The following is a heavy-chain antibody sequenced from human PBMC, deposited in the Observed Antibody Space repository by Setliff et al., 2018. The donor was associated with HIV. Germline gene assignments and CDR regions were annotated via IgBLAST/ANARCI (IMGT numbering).Heavy chain of an antibody. CDR1: GFTFSTYW. D-gene: IGHD3-16*01. J-gene: IGHJ4*02. Sequence: PGGSLRLSCAASGFTFSTYWMSWVRQAPGKGLEWVANIKQDGSENSYVGSVRGRFTISRDNANNSLYLQMNSLRADDTAVYYCARGQTSMLNWGQGTLVTVS. CDR2: IKQDGSEN. CDR3: ARGQTSMLN. V-gene: IGHV3-7*01.